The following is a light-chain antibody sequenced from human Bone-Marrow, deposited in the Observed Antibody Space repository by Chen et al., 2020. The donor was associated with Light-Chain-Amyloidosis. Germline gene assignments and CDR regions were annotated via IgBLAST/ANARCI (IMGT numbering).Light chain of an antibody. J-gene: IGLJ3*02. CDR1: NIGSTS. Sequence: SYVLTQPSSVSVAPGQTATIACGGNNIGSTSVHGYQQTPGQAPLLVVYDDSDRPSGLPERLSGSNSGNTATLTISRVEAGDEADYYCQVWDRSSDRPVFGGGTKLTVL. CDR3: QVWDRSSDRPV. V-gene: IGLV3-21*02. CDR2: DDS.